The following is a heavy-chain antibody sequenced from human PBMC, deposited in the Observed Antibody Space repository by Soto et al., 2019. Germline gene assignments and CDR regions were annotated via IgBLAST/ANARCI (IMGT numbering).Heavy chain of an antibody. CDR1: GGSISSSSYY. Sequence: SETLSLTCTVSGGSISSSSYYWGWIRQPPGKGLEWIGSIYYSGSTYYNPSLKSRVTISVVTSKNKFSVKLSSVTAADTAVYYCASKEDIVVVPAAMPIYYYYGMDVWGQGTTVTVSS. CDR2: IYYSGST. D-gene: IGHD2-2*01. J-gene: IGHJ6*02. V-gene: IGHV4-39*01. CDR3: ASKEDIVVVPAAMPIYYYYGMDV.